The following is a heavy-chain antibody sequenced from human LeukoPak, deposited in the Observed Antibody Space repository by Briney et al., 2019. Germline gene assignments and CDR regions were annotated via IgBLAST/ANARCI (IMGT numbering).Heavy chain of an antibody. V-gene: IGHV1-69*04. D-gene: IGHD2-21*02. Sequence: SVKVCCKASGGTFSSYAISWVRQAPGQGLEWMGRIIPILGIANYAQKFQGRVTITADKSTSTAYMELSSLRSEDTAVYYCARGPNCGGGCYSEYFQHWGQGTLVTVSS. CDR1: GGTFSSYA. CDR3: ARGPNCGGGCYSEYFQH. CDR2: IIPILGIA. J-gene: IGHJ1*01.